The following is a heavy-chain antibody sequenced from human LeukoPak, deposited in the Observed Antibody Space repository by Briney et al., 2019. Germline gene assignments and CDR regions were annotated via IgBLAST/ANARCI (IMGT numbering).Heavy chain of an antibody. D-gene: IGHD3-22*01. Sequence: PGESLQISCKGSGYSFTSYWIGWVRQMSGKGLEWVGIIYPGDSDTRYSPSFQGQVTISADKSISTAYLQWSSLKASDTAMYYCARLDYHDSSGYLDYWGQGTLVTVSS. CDR2: IYPGDSDT. J-gene: IGHJ4*02. CDR1: GYSFTSYW. CDR3: ARLDYHDSSGYLDY. V-gene: IGHV5-51*01.